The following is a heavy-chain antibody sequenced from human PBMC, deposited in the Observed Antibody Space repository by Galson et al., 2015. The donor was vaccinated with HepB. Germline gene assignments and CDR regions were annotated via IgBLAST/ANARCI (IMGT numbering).Heavy chain of an antibody. Sequence: SVKVSCKASGYTFTSYAMHWVRQAPGQRLEWVGWINAGNGNTKYSQKFQGRVTITRDTSASTAYMELSSLRSEDTAVYYCARGRAVADYDYWGQGTLVTVSS. D-gene: IGHD6-19*01. CDR1: GYTFTSYA. V-gene: IGHV1-3*01. CDR2: INAGNGNT. J-gene: IGHJ4*02. CDR3: ARGRAVADYDY.